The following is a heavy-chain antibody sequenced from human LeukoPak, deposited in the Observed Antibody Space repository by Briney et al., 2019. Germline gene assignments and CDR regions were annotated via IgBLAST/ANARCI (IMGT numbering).Heavy chain of an antibody. CDR3: ARSYSGSPGDY. CDR1: GYTFTSYA. V-gene: IGHV1-3*01. D-gene: IGHD1-26*01. Sequence: ASVKASCKASGYTFTSYAMHWVRQAPGQRLEWMGWINAGNGNTKYSQKFQGRVTITRDTSASTAYMELSSLRSGDTAVYYCARSYSGSPGDYWGQGTLVTVSS. J-gene: IGHJ4*02. CDR2: INAGNGNT.